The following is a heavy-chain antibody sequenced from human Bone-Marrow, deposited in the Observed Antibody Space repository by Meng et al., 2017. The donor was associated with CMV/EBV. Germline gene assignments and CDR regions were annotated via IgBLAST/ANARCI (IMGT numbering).Heavy chain of an antibody. J-gene: IGHJ6*02. Sequence: SETLSLTCTVSGGSVSSGSYYWSWIRQPPGKGLEWIGYIYYSGSTNYNPSLKSRVTISVDTSKNQFSLKLSSVTAADTAVYYCARGRRYCSSTSCYTGGGAYYYGMDVWGQGTTVTVSS. CDR1: GGSVSSGSYY. V-gene: IGHV4-61*01. CDR2: IYYSGST. CDR3: ARGRRYCSSTSCYTGGGAYYYGMDV. D-gene: IGHD2-2*02.